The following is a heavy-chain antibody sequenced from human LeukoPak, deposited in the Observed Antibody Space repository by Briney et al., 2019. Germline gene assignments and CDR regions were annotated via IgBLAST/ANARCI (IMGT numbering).Heavy chain of an antibody. CDR2: ISSSGSTI. CDR1: GFTFSSYE. V-gene: IGHV3-48*03. Sequence: VGSLRLSCAASGFTFSSYEMNWVRQAPGKGLEWVSYISSSGSTIHYADSVKGRFTISRDNAKNSLYLQMNSLRAEDTAVYYCARVRRYCSCGSCYFPYWGQGTLVTVSS. CDR3: ARVRRYCSCGSCYFPY. J-gene: IGHJ4*02. D-gene: IGHD2-15*01.